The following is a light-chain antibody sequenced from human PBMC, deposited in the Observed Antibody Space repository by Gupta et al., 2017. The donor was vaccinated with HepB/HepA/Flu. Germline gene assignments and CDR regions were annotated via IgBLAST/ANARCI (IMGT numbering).Light chain of an antibody. V-gene: IGKV1-5*03. CDR2: KAS. CDR1: QSISSW. J-gene: IGKJ2*04. Sequence: DIQMTQSPSTLSASVGDRVTITCWASQSISSWLAWYQQKPGKAPKLLINKASSLESGVPSRFSGSGSGTEFTLTISSLQPDDFATYYCQHYNSYSCSFGQGTKLEIK. CDR3: QHYNSYSCS.